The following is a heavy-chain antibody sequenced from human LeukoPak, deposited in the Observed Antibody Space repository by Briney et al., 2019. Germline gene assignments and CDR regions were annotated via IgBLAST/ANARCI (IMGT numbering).Heavy chain of an antibody. Sequence: SETLSLTCTVSGDSIDTYYWSWIRQSPDKGLEWIGFIHHSGTTNYNPSFRSRVTMSVDTSKNHFSLKLTSVTAADTAVYYCARTPRERRPGTTCYPYFDYWGQGTLVTVSS. D-gene: IGHD2/OR15-2a*01. CDR1: GDSIDTYY. CDR2: IHHSGTT. J-gene: IGHJ4*02. CDR3: ARTPRERRPGTTCYPYFDY. V-gene: IGHV4-59*01.